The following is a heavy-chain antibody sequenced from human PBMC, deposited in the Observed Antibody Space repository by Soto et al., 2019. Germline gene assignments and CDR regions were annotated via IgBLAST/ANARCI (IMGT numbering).Heavy chain of an antibody. Sequence: GGSLRLSCAASGFTFSSYSMNCVRQAPGKGLEWVSSISSSSSYIYYADSVKGRFTISRDNAKNSLYLQMNSLRAEDTAVYYCAIGAVAGTFDYWGQGTLVTVSS. CDR1: GFTFSSYS. CDR3: AIGAVAGTFDY. D-gene: IGHD6-19*01. J-gene: IGHJ4*02. CDR2: ISSSSSYI. V-gene: IGHV3-21*01.